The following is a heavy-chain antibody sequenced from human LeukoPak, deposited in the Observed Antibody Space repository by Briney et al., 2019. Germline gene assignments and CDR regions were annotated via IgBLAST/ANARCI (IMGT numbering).Heavy chain of an antibody. J-gene: IGHJ4*02. CDR3: ARRLHYKASSSSLGISLGY. CDR1: GYTFTSYD. D-gene: IGHD6-6*01. V-gene: IGHV1-8*01. Sequence: ASVKVSCKASGYTFTSYDIHWVRQATGQGLEWMGWMNPNSGNTGYAQKFQGRVTMTRNTSISTAYMELSSLRSEDTAVYYCARRLHYKASSSSLGISLGYWGQGTLVTVSS. CDR2: MNPNSGNT.